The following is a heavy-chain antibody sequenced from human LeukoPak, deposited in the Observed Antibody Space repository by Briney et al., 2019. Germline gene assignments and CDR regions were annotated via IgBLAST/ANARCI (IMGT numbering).Heavy chain of an antibody. J-gene: IGHJ4*02. CDR2: ISSSGSTI. V-gene: IGHV3-48*03. CDR3: GKQIDS. D-gene: IGHD1/OR15-1a*01. CDR1: GFTFSSYE. Sequence: QSGGSLRLSCAASGFTFSSYEMNWVRQAPGKGLEWVSYISSSGSTIYYADSVMGRFNISRDNAKNSLYLHMNSLRVEDTAVYYCGKQIDSWGQGTLVTVSS.